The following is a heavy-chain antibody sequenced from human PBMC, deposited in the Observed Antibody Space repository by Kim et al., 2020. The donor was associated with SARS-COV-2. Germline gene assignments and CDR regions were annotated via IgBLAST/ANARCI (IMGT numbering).Heavy chain of an antibody. CDR3: ARVTVVAALLYYYGMDV. Sequence: SVKVSCKASGGTFSSYAISWVRQAPGQGLEWMGGIIPIFGTANYAQKFQGRVTITADESTSTAYMELSSLRSEDTAVYYCARVTVVAALLYYYGMDVWGQGTTVTVSS. D-gene: IGHD2-15*01. CDR2: IIPIFGTA. J-gene: IGHJ6*02. CDR1: GGTFSSYA. V-gene: IGHV1-69*13.